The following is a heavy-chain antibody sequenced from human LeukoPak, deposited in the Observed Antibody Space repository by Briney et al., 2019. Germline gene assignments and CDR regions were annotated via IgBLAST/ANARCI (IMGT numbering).Heavy chain of an antibody. D-gene: IGHD1-26*01. Sequence: SETLSLTCTVSGGSFSSSYWSWIRQPAGKGLEWIGRIYTSGSTNFNPSLKSRITISIDKSKNQISLKLNSVTAADTAVYYCARGYSGNYLRFDPWGQGTLVTVSS. CDR3: ARGYSGNYLRFDP. V-gene: IGHV4-4*07. CDR2: IYTSGST. J-gene: IGHJ5*02. CDR1: GGSFSSSY.